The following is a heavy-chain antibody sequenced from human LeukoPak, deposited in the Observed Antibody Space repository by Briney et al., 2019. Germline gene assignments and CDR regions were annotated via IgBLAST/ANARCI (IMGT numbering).Heavy chain of an antibody. J-gene: IGHJ4*02. CDR1: GDSVSSNTAT. V-gene: IGHV6-1*01. Sequence: SQTLSLTCAISGDSVSSNTATWNWIRQSPSRGLEWLGRTYYRSKRYNDYAVSVKSRITINPDTSKNQFSLQLNSVTPEDTAVYYCARGYYGSGSYMGYFDYWGQGTLVTVSS. CDR2: TYYRSKRYN. CDR3: ARGYYGSGSYMGYFDY. D-gene: IGHD3-10*01.